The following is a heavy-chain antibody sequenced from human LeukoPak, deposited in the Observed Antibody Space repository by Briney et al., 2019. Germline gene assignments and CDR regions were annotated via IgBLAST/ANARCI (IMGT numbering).Heavy chain of an antibody. Sequence: GGSLRLSCTASGFTLGDYAMSWVRQAPGKGLEWVGFIRSKAYGGTTEYAASVKGRFTISRDDSKSIAYLQMNSLKTEDTAVYYCTRGTRRDGYNAVQYYWGQGTLVTVSS. D-gene: IGHD5-24*01. J-gene: IGHJ4*02. CDR2: IRSKAYGGTT. CDR3: TRGTRRDGYNAVQYY. V-gene: IGHV3-49*04. CDR1: GFTLGDYA.